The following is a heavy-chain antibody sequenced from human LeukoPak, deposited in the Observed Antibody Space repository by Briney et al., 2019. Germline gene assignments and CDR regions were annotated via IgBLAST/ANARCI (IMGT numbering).Heavy chain of an antibody. CDR3: ARDIRVGSLQGADY. D-gene: IGHD1-26*01. CDR2: ISAYNGNT. CDR1: GYTFTSYG. V-gene: IGHV1-18*01. Sequence: ASVKVSCKASGYTFTSYGISWVRQAPGQGVEWMGWISAYNGNTNYAQKLQGRVTMTTDTSTSTAYMELRSLRSDDTAVYYCARDIRVGSLQGADYWGQGTLVTVSS. J-gene: IGHJ4*02.